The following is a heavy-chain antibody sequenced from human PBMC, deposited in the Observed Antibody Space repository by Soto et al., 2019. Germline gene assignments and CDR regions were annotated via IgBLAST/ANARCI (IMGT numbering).Heavy chain of an antibody. CDR1: GGSISSGGYS. V-gene: IGHV4-30-2*01. Sequence: QLQLQESGSGLVKPSQTLSLTCAVSGGSISSGGYSWSWIRQPPGKGLEWIGYIYHSGSTYYNPSPKSGFTIRVDSSENLFSGRRSSGTAPATAGYSCAGGVGLPRNYGAQGTLFPVS. D-gene: IGHD3-16*01. J-gene: IGHJ4*02. CDR2: IYHSGST. CDR3: AGGVGLPRNY.